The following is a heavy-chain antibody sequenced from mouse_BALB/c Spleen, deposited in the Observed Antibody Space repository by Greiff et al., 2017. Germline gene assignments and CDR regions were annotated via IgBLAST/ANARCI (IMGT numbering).Heavy chain of an antibody. Sequence: VKLQESGPGLVAPSQSLSITCTVSGFSLTSYGVHWVRQPPGKGLEWLGVIWAGGSTNYNSALMSRLSISKDNSKSQVFLKMNSLQTDDTAMYYCARGETGTAWFAYWGQGTLVTVSA. CDR2: IWAGGST. V-gene: IGHV2-9*02. J-gene: IGHJ3*01. D-gene: IGHD4-1*01. CDR1: GFSLTSYG. CDR3: ARGETGTAWFAY.